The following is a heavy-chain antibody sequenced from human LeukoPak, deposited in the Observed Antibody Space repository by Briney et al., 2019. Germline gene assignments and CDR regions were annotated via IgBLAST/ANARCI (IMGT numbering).Heavy chain of an antibody. CDR3: AKPGPATTNSYGMDV. Sequence: SETLSLTCAVYGGSFSGYYWSWIRQPPGKGLEGIGEINHSGSTNYNPSLKSRVTISVDTSKNQFSLKLSSVTAADTAVYYCAKPGPATTNSYGMDVWGQGTTVTVSS. CDR1: GGSFSGYY. D-gene: IGHD1-26*01. CDR2: INHSGST. V-gene: IGHV4-34*01. J-gene: IGHJ6*02.